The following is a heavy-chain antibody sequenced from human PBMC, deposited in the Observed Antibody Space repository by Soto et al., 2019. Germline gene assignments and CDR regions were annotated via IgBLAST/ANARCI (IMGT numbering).Heavy chain of an antibody. CDR2: IRSKAYGGTT. J-gene: IGHJ3*02. CDR3: TRNPPARGAFDI. CDR1: GFTFGDYA. Sequence: GGSLRLSCTASGFTFGDYAMSWFRQAPGKGLEWVGFIRSKAYGGTTEYAASVKGRFTSRDDSKSIAYPQMNSLKTEDTAVYYCTRNPPARGAFDIWGQGTMVTVSS. V-gene: IGHV3-49*03.